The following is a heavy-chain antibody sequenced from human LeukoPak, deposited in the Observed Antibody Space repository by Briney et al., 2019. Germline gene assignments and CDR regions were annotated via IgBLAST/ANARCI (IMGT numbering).Heavy chain of an antibody. CDR2: ISGSGGST. Sequence: GGSLRLSCAASGFTFSSYAMSWVRQAPGKGLEWVSAISGSGGSTYYADSVKGRFTISRDNTKNTLYLQMNSLRAEDTAIYYCAKSSYYDSSGYYREYYFDYWGQGTLVTVSS. J-gene: IGHJ4*02. V-gene: IGHV3-23*01. CDR1: GFTFSSYA. CDR3: AKSSYYDSSGYYREYYFDY. D-gene: IGHD3-22*01.